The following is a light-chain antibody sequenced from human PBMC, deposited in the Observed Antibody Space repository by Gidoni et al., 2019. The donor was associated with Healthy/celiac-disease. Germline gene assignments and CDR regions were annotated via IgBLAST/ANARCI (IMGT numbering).Light chain of an antibody. CDR2: WAS. J-gene: IGKJ4*01. CDR3: KKYYSTSLT. Sequence: DIVMTQSPDSLAVSLGERATSNCKSSQSVLYSSNNKNYLAWYQQKPGQPPKLLIYWASTRESGVPDRFSGSGSVTDFTLTISSMQAEDVAVYYCKKYYSTSLTFGGGTKVEIK. CDR1: QSVLYSSNNKNY. V-gene: IGKV4-1*01.